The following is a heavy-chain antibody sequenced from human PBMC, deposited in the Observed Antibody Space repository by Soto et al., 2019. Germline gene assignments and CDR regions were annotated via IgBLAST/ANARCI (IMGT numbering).Heavy chain of an antibody. CDR3: ARAFGSSPLSY. D-gene: IGHD6-6*01. J-gene: IGHJ4*02. V-gene: IGHV4-31*03. CDR1: GDSIKRSDVY. Sequence: SETLSLTCTVSGDSIKRSDVYWSWIRQHPGKGLEWIGYVFYRGITHYNPSLKSRVTTSVDTSKNQFSLNLTSVTAADTAVYYCARAFGSSPLSYWGQGTLVTVSS. CDR2: VFYRGIT.